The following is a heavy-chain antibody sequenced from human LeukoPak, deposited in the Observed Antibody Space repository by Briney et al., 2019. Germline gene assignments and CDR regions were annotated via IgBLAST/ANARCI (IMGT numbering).Heavy chain of an antibody. CDR1: GGSINSRSFY. CDR3: AREYSSGWYPLDY. J-gene: IGHJ4*02. D-gene: IGHD6-19*01. CDR2: VYYNGKT. V-gene: IGHV4-39*02. Sequence: PSETLSLTCTVSGGSINSRSFYWGWIRQPPGKGLEWIGSVYYNGKTDYNPSLKSRLTISVDTSKNQFSLKLTSVTAADTAVYYCAREYSSGWYPLDYWGQGILVTVSS.